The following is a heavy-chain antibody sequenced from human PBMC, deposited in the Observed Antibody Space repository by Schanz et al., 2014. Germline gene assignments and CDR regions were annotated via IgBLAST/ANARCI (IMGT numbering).Heavy chain of an antibody. CDR2: LSGRGSRT. J-gene: IGHJ3*02. Sequence: EVHLLESGGGLVQPGGSLRLSCAASGFTFSSYAMGWVRQGPGKGLEWVSSLSGRGSRTDYADSVKGRFTISRDNSKNTLYLQMNSLRAEDTAVYYCAKGRDSLMTIDAFDMWGQGPMVTVSS. V-gene: IGHV3-23*01. CDR3: AKGRDSLMTIDAFDM. D-gene: IGHD3-22*01. CDR1: GFTFSSYA.